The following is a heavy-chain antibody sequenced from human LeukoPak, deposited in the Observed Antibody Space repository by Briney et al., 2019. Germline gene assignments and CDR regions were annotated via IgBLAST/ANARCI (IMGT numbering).Heavy chain of an antibody. CDR1: GFPFSAYA. Sequence: GGTLRLSCAASGFPFSAYAMSWVRQAPGKGLEWVSAISASGDTTYYADSVRGRFTISRDNSKNTLYLQMNSLRAEDTAVYYCATSGLSRFGFWGQGTLVTVSS. V-gene: IGHV3-23*01. D-gene: IGHD2/OR15-2a*01. CDR3: ATSGLSRFGF. J-gene: IGHJ4*02. CDR2: ISASGDTT.